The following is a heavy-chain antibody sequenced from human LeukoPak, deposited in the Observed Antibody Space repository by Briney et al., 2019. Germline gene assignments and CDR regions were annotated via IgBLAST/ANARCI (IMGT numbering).Heavy chain of an antibody. V-gene: IGHV4-59*08. Sequence: SETLSLTCTVSGGSISSYYWSWIRQPPGKGLEWIGYIYYSGSTNYNPSLKSRVTISVDTSKNQFSLKLSSVTAADTAVYYCARASVTYHYYLSLDLWGKGTTVTVSS. CDR3: ARASVTYHYYLSLDL. D-gene: IGHD4-11*01. J-gene: IGHJ6*03. CDR1: GGSISSYY. CDR2: IYYSGST.